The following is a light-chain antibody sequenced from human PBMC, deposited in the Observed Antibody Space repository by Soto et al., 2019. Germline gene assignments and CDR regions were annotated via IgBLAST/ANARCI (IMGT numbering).Light chain of an antibody. CDR2: AAS. J-gene: IGKJ3*01. CDR1: QGISSY. CDR3: QQYYSYPFT. Sequence: AIRMTQSPSSFSASTGDRVTITCRASQGISSYLAWYQQKPGKAPKLLIYAASTLQSGVPSRFSGSGYGTDFTLTISCLQSEDFATYYCQQYYSYPFTFGRGTKVDIK. V-gene: IGKV1-8*01.